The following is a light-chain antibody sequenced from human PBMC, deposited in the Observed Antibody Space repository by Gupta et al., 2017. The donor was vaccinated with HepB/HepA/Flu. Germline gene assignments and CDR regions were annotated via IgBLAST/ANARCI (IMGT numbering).Light chain of an antibody. CDR2: RNN. V-gene: IGLV1-47*01. J-gene: IGLJ2*01. CDR3: EAWDDSLSGHVV. CDR1: SSNIGSNY. Sequence: QSVLTQPPSASGTPGQRVTISCSGSSSNIGSNYVYWYQQLPGTAPNLLIYRNNQRPSGAPDRFSGSKSGTSASLAISGLRSEDEADYYCEAWDDSLSGHVVFGGGTKLTVL.